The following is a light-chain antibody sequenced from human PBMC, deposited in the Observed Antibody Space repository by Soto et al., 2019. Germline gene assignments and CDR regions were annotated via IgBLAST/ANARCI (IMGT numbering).Light chain of an antibody. Sequence: EIVLTQSPGILSLSPGDGATLSCRASQSVSSNYLAWYQQNPGQAPRLLIYGTSTRASGIPDRFSGSGSGTDFTLTISRLEPEDFAVYFCHQRQSWPRTFGQGTKVDIK. J-gene: IGKJ1*01. CDR1: QSVSSNY. CDR3: HQRQSWPRT. CDR2: GTS. V-gene: IGKV3-20*01.